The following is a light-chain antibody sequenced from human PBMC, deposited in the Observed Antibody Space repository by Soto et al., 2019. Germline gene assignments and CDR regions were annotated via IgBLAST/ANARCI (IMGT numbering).Light chain of an antibody. Sequence: QSVLTQPASVPGSPGQSITISCTGTTSDVGAYNYVSWYQHHPGKVPKLLIYEVTNRPSGVSDRFSGSKSGNTASLTISGIQAEDEADYYCSSKRDSSTLFVFGTGTKVTVL. J-gene: IGLJ1*01. CDR2: EVT. V-gene: IGLV2-14*01. CDR1: TSDVGAYNY. CDR3: SSKRDSSTLFV.